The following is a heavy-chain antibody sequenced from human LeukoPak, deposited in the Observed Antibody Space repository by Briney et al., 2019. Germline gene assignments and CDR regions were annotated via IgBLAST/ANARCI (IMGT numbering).Heavy chain of an antibody. CDR1: GYTFTGYY. J-gene: IGHJ5*02. D-gene: IGHD4-11*01. CDR2: INPNSGGT. CDR3: ARDLVTTVTSWWFDP. Sequence: ASVKVSCKASGYTFTGYYMHWVRQAPGQGLEWMGWINPNSGGTNYAQKFQGRVTMTRDTSINTAYMELSRLRSDDTAVYYCARDLVTTVTSWWFDPRGQGTLVTVSS. V-gene: IGHV1-2*02.